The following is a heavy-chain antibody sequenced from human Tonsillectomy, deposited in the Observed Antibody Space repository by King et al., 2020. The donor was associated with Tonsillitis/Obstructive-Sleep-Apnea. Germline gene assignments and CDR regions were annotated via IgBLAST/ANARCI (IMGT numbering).Heavy chain of an antibody. CDR2: ISGIGATT. J-gene: IGHJ4*02. V-gene: IGHV3-23*04. Sequence: VQLVESGGLLLQPGGSLRLSCAASGFTFSTYAMSWCRQAPGKGLEWVSSISGIGATTYYADSVKGRFTISRDNSKNTLYLPMNTLRAEDTAIYYCAKISSWEFLRYLDYWGQGTLVTVYS. CDR3: AKISSWEFLRYLDY. D-gene: IGHD3-10*01. CDR1: GFTFSTYA.